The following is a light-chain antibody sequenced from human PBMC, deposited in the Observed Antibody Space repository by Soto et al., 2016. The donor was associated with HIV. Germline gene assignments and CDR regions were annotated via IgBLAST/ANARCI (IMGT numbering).Light chain of an antibody. J-gene: IGLJ1*01. CDR2: GNN. CDR3: NSRDSSGHHLGV. Sequence: SSELTQDPAVSVALGQTVTITCQGDSLRSYYASWYQQKPGQAPVLVISGNNNRPSGIPDRFSGSFSGHTASLTITGAQAEDDADYYCNSRDSSGHHLGVFGLGLRSPS. V-gene: IGLV3-19*01. CDR1: SLRSYY.